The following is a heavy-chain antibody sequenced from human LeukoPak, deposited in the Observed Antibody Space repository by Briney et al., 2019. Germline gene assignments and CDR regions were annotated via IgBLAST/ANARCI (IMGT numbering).Heavy chain of an antibody. Sequence: SETLSLTCTVSGGSISNGEHYWSWIRQHPGKGLEWIGHIYYSGSTYYNPSLKSRGIISVETSKNQFSLKLSSVTAADTAVYYCARIVLSWREFDCWGQGTLVTVSS. V-gene: IGHV4-31*03. CDR2: IYYSGST. CDR3: ARIVLSWREFDC. CDR1: GGSISNGEHY. J-gene: IGHJ4*02. D-gene: IGHD1-26*01.